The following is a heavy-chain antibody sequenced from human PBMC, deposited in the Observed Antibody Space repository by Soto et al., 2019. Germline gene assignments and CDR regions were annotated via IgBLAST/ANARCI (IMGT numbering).Heavy chain of an antibody. CDR1: CGSFSGYY. Sequence: LXLTCAVYCGSFSGYYWSWIRQPPWKGREWIGEINHSGSTNYNPSLKSRVTISVDTSKNQFSLKLSSVTAADTAVYYCARGRPGGAGVGTYRPFAPGGQETLVTVHS. J-gene: IGHJ5*02. CDR3: ARGRPGGAGVGTYRPFAP. CDR2: INHSGST. V-gene: IGHV4-34*01. D-gene: IGHD3-16*02.